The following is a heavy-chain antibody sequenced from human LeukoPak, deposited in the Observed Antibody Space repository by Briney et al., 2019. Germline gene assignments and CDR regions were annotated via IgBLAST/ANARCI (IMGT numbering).Heavy chain of an antibody. D-gene: IGHD3-9*01. CDR3: ARVDYDILTGLDY. CDR2: IYYSGST. Sequence: SETLSLTCTVSGGSISSYYWSWIRQPPGKGLEWIGYIYYSGSTKYNPSLKSRVTISVDTSKKQFSLKLSSVTAADTAVYYCARVDYDILTGLDYWGQGTLVTVSS. CDR1: GGSISSYY. V-gene: IGHV4-59*01. J-gene: IGHJ4*02.